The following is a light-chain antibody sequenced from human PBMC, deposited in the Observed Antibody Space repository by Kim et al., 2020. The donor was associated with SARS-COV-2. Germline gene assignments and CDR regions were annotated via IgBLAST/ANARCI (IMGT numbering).Light chain of an antibody. V-gene: IGKV1-5*01. CDR2: YVS. Sequence: FGDRVTITFRASENLDRWLAWYQQKPGKAPTLLIYYVSTLESGVPSRCSGSGSGTEFSLTISSLQPDDFASYFCQQYVSSAPSFSFGAGTKVDIK. J-gene: IGKJ3*01. CDR1: ENLDRW. CDR3: QQYVSSAPSFS.